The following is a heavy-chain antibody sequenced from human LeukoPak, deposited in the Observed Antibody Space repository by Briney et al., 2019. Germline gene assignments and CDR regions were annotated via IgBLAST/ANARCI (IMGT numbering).Heavy chain of an antibody. J-gene: IGHJ3*02. D-gene: IGHD2-21*01. CDR1: GGSISSYY. CDR3: ARTIIPDAFDI. CDR2: IYYSGST. Sequence: PSETLSLTCTVSGGSISSYYWSWIRQPPGKGLEWIGYIYYSGSTNYNPSLKSRVTISVDTSKNQFSLKLSSVTAADTAVYYCARTIIPDAFDIWGQGTMVTVSS. V-gene: IGHV4-59*01.